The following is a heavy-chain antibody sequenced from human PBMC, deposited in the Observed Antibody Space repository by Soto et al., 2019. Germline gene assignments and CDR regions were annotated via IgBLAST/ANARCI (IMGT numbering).Heavy chain of an antibody. CDR2: LYGSGGGI. J-gene: IGHJ1*01. D-gene: IGHD5-12*01. V-gene: IGHV3-23*01. CDR3: AKDAVSRDGVWLAHD. Sequence: PVGSLRISCAASGFSFSDYAMIWVRQAPGKGLEWVSGLYGSGGGIHYADSVKGRFTISRDNYANSVYLQMNSLRVEDTAVYYCAKDAVSRDGVWLAHDWGQGTVVTVSS. CDR1: GFSFSDYA.